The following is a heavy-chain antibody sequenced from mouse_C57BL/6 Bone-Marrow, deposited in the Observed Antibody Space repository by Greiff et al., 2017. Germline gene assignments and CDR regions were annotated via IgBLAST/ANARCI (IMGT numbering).Heavy chain of an antibody. V-gene: IGHV1-15*01. Sequence: VQLQQSGAELVRPGASVTLSCKASGYTFTDYEMHWVQQTPVHGLEWIGAIDPETGGTAYNQKFKGKAILTADKSSSTAYMELRSLTSEDSAVYYCTLYGSYYFDYWGQGTTLTVSS. J-gene: IGHJ2*01. CDR2: IDPETGGT. CDR1: GYTFTDYE. D-gene: IGHD1-1*01. CDR3: TLYGSYYFDY.